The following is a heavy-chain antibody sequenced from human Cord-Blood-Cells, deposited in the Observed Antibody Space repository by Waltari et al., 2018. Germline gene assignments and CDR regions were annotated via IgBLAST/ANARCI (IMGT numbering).Heavy chain of an antibody. CDR1: GYTFTSYD. J-gene: IGHJ6*02. CDR3: ARFPFGLWYGMDV. Sequence: QVQLVQSGAEVKKPGASVKVSCKASGYTFTSYDINWVRQPPGQGLEGMGWMNRSRVNTGYAQKCQGRRTITRNTSISTAYRGLSSLRSEDTAVYYGARFPFGLWYGMDVWGQGTTVTVSS. CDR2: MNRSRVNT. V-gene: IGHV1-8*03. D-gene: IGHD3-10*01.